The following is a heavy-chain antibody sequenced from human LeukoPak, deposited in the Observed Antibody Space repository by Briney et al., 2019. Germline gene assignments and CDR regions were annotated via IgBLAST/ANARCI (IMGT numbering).Heavy chain of an antibody. D-gene: IGHD3-22*01. J-gene: IGHJ4*02. V-gene: IGHV3-30*18. CDR1: GFTFSSYG. CDR3: AKALTENYYDSSGYTFDY. CDR2: ISYDGSNK. Sequence: PGGSLRLSCAASGFTFSSYGMHWVRQAPGKGLEWVAVISYDGSNKYYADSVKGRFTISRDNSKSTLYLQMNSLRAEDTAVYYCAKALTENYYDSSGYTFDYWGQGTLVTVSS.